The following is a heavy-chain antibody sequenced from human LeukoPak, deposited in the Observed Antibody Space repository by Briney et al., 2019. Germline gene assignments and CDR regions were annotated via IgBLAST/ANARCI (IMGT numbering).Heavy chain of an antibody. CDR1: GFTVSSNY. Sequence: GGSLRLSCAASGFTVSSNYMSWVRQAPGKGLEWVSVIYSGGSTYYADSVKGRFTISRDNSKNTLYLQMNSLRAEGTAVYYCARDSVTVTTLGYYYGMDVWGKGTTVTVSS. V-gene: IGHV3-53*01. J-gene: IGHJ6*04. CDR2: IYSGGST. CDR3: ARDSVTVTTLGYYYGMDV. D-gene: IGHD4-17*01.